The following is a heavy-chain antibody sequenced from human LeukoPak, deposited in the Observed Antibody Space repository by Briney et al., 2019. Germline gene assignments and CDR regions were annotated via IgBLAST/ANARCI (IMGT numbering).Heavy chain of an antibody. Sequence: GASVKVSCKASGYTFTGYYMHWVRQAPGQGLEWVGWINPNSGGTNYAQKFQGRVTMTRDTSISTAYMELSRLRSDDTAVYYCARETDYYGSGVRFDYWGQGTLVTVSS. CDR3: ARETDYYGSGVRFDY. J-gene: IGHJ4*02. CDR1: GYTFTGYY. CDR2: INPNSGGT. V-gene: IGHV1-2*02. D-gene: IGHD3-10*01.